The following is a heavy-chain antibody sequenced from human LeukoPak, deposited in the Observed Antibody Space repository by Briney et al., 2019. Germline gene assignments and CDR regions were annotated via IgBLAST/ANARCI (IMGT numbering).Heavy chain of an antibody. Sequence: ASVKVSCKASGYTFTSYGISWVRQAPGQGLEWMGWISAYNGNTNYAQKLQGRVTITADESTSTAYMELSSLRSEDTAVYYCAQGVNRSPGRLDYWGQGTLVTVSS. J-gene: IGHJ4*02. CDR3: AQGVNRSPGRLDY. CDR2: ISAYNGNT. CDR1: GYTFTSYG. D-gene: IGHD2/OR15-2a*01. V-gene: IGHV1-18*01.